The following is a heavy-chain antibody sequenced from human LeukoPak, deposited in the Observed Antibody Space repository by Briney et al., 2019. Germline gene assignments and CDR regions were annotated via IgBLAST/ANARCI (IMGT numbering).Heavy chain of an antibody. V-gene: IGHV5-51*01. CDR2: IYPGDSDT. J-gene: IGHJ6*03. CDR1: GYSFTSYW. Sequence: GESLKISCKGSGYSFTSYWIGWVRQMPGKGLEWMGIIYPGDSDTRYSPSFQGQVTISADKSISTAYLQWSSLKASDTAMYYCARQSTPPPWDYYYYMDVWGKGTTVTVSS. CDR3: ARQSTPPPWDYYYYMDV. D-gene: IGHD5/OR15-5a*01.